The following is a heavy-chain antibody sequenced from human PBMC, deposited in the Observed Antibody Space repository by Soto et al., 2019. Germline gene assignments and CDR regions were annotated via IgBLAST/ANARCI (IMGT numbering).Heavy chain of an antibody. D-gene: IGHD1-26*01. Sequence: GGSLRLCCAASGVTFSSYWMHWVRQAPGKGLVWVSRINSDGSSTSYADSVKGRFTISRDNAKNTLYLQMNSLRAEDTAVYYCARDSGSLGYGMDVWGQGTTVNVSS. V-gene: IGHV3-74*01. CDR3: ARDSGSLGYGMDV. CDR1: GVTFSSYW. J-gene: IGHJ6*01. CDR2: INSDGSST.